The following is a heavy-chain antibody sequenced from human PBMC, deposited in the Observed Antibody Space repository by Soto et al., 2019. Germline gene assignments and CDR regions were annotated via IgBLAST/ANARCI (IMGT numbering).Heavy chain of an antibody. CDR2: MEPSSGET. D-gene: IGHD1-26*01. V-gene: IGHV1-8*01. J-gene: IGHJ4*02. Sequence: ASVKVSCKASGYSFTSLDINWVRQTAGQGLEWMGWMEPSSGETGYAQKFHDRVTMTSDTSINTAYMELTTLTSDDTAFYYCARGVTAGVDYWGQGTLVTVSS. CDR3: ARGVTAGVDY. CDR1: GYSFTSLD.